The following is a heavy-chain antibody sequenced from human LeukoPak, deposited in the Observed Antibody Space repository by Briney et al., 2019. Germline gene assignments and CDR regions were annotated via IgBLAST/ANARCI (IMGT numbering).Heavy chain of an antibody. D-gene: IGHD6-13*01. CDR3: AAIAAAGDNFDY. Sequence: ASVKVSCKASGYTFTGYYMHWVRQAPGQGLEWMGRINPNSGGTNYVQKFQGRVTMTRDTSISTAYMELSRLRSDDTAVYYCAAIAAAGDNFDYWGQRTLVTVSS. CDR1: GYTFTGYY. CDR2: INPNSGGT. J-gene: IGHJ4*02. V-gene: IGHV1-2*06.